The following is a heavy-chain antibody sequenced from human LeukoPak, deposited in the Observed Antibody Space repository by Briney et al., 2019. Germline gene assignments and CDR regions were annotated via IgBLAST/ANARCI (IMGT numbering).Heavy chain of an antibody. V-gene: IGHV3-30-3*02. CDR3: AKFPEGIAAAGEWDY. Sequence: GGSLRLSCAASGFTFSSYAMHWVRQAPGKGLEWVAVISYDGSNKYYADSVKGRFTISRDNSKNTLYLQMNSLRAEDTAVYYCAKFPEGIAAAGEWDYWGQGTLVTVSS. CDR2: ISYDGSNK. J-gene: IGHJ4*02. CDR1: GFTFSSYA. D-gene: IGHD6-13*01.